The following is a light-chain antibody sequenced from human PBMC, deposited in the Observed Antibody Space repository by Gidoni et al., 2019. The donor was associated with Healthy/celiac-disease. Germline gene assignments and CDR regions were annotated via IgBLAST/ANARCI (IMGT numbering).Light chain of an antibody. V-gene: IGLV2-14*01. CDR1: SSDVGGYNY. CDR2: EVS. Sequence: QSALTQPASVSGSPGQSITISCTGTSSDVGGYNYDSWYQQHPGQAPKLMIYEVSNRPSGVSNRFSGSKSGNTASLTISGLQAEDEADYYCSSYTSSSTPLYVFGTGTKVTVL. CDR3: SSYTSSSTPLYV. J-gene: IGLJ1*01.